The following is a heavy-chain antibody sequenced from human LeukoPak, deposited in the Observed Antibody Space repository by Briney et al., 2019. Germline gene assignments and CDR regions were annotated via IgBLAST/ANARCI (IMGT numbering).Heavy chain of an antibody. CDR3: ARGSLIVVGDFDY. D-gene: IGHD3-22*01. CDR2: INPNSGGT. Sequence: GASVKVSCKASGGTFSSYAISWVRQAPGQGLEWMGWINPNSGGTNYAEKFQGRVTMTRDTSISTAYMELSRLRSDDTAVYYCARGSLIVVGDFDYWGQGTLVTVSS. J-gene: IGHJ4*02. V-gene: IGHV1-2*02. CDR1: GGTFSSYA.